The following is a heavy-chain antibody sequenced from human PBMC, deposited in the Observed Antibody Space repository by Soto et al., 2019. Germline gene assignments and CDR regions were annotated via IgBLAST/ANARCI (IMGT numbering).Heavy chain of an antibody. CDR3: ARASLPSSCLNDFQH. CDR2: IYYTGST. V-gene: IGHV4-59*01. D-gene: IGHD6-19*01. Sequence: QVQLQESGPGLVKPSETLSLTCTVSGGSISSYYWSWIRQPPGKGLEWIGYIYYTGSTEYNPSLETRVPISVDTSKKEGSLKLSSVTAAGTAVYYCARASLPSSCLNDFQHWGQGTLVTVSS. J-gene: IGHJ1*01. CDR1: GGSISSYY.